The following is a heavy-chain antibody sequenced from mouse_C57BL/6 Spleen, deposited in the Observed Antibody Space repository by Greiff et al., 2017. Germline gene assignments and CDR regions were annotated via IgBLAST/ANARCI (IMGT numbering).Heavy chain of an antibody. Sequence: QVQLQQPGAELVRPGSSVKLSCKASGYTFTSYWMDWVKQRPGQSLEWIGNISPSDSETHYNQKFKDKATLTVDKSASTAYMQLSSLTSEDSAVYYWARRPTVVATRYFDVWGTGTTVTVSS. CDR1: GYTFTSYW. D-gene: IGHD1-1*01. V-gene: IGHV1-61*01. CDR2: ISPSDSET. CDR3: ARRPTVVATRYFDV. J-gene: IGHJ1*03.